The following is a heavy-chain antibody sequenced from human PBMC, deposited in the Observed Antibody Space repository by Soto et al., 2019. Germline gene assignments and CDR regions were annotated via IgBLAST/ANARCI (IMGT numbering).Heavy chain of an antibody. CDR2: ISYDGRNK. J-gene: IGHJ6*02. D-gene: IGHD5-12*01. CDR3: ARDYYRFNSGYGFSMDV. CDR1: GFTFSSYA. Sequence: QVQLVESGGGVVQPGRSLRLSCAASGFTFSSYAMHWVRQAPGKGMEWVAVISYDGRNKYYADSVKGRFTISRDNSKNTLYLQMNSLRAEGTAVYYCARDYYRFNSGYGFSMDVWGQGTTVTVSS. V-gene: IGHV3-30-3*01.